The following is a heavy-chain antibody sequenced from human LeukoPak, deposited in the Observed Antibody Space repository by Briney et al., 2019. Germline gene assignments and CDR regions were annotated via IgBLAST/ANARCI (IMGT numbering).Heavy chain of an antibody. V-gene: IGHV4-34*01. CDR2: INHSGST. CDR3: ARDVLGGDYFDY. J-gene: IGHJ4*02. D-gene: IGHD2-21*01. Sequence: SETLSLTCAVYGGSFSRYSWIWIRQPPGKGLEWIGEINHSGSTNYNPSLKSRVTISVDTSKNQFSLKLSSVTAADTAVYYCARDVLGGDYFDYWGQGTLVTVSS. CDR1: GGSFSRYS.